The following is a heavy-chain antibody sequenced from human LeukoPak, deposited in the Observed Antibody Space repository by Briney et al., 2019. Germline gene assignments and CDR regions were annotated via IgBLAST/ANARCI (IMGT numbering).Heavy chain of an antibody. V-gene: IGHV4-34*01. CDR3: ARGWFGESPGAFDI. CDR2: INHSGST. Sequence: GSLRLSCAASGFTFSSYAMSWIRQPPGKGLEWIGEINHSGSTNYNPSLKSRVTISVDTSKNQFSLKLSSVTAADTAVYYCARGWFGESPGAFDIWGQGTMVTVSS. D-gene: IGHD3-10*01. J-gene: IGHJ3*02. CDR1: GFTFSSYA.